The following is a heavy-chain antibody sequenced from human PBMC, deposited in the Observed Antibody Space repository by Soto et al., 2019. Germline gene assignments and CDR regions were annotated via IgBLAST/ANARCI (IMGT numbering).Heavy chain of an antibody. Sequence: GASVKVSCKASGGTFSSYAISWVRQAPGQGLEWMGGIIPIFGTANYAQKFQGRVTITADESTSTAYKELSSLRSEDTAVYYCAGPPELTRIYYYYGMDVWGQGTTVTVSS. D-gene: IGHD1-7*01. J-gene: IGHJ6*02. CDR1: GGTFSSYA. V-gene: IGHV1-69*13. CDR3: AGPPELTRIYYYYGMDV. CDR2: IIPIFGTA.